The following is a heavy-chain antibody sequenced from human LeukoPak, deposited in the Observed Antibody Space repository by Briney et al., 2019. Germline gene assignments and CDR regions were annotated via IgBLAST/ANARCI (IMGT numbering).Heavy chain of an antibody. V-gene: IGHV3-23*01. CDR3: AKDPSSSYYFYMDV. CDR2: ITGSGGRT. Sequence: GGSVRLSCAASGFILSSYAMSWVPPAPGKGLEWVSAITGSGGRTYYADSVKDRFTISRDNSKNTLFLQMNSLTAEDTAVYYCAKDPSSSYYFYMDVWGKGTTVTV. D-gene: IGHD3-16*02. CDR1: GFILSSYA. J-gene: IGHJ6*03.